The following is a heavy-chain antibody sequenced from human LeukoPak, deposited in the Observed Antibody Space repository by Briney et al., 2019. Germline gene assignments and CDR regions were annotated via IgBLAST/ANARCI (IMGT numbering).Heavy chain of an antibody. CDR3: AGYYYDSSRGFDL. CDR2: INWNGAWT. D-gene: IGHD3-22*01. V-gene: IGHV3-20*04. Sequence: GGSLRLSCAASGFKFDGCGMSWVRQAPGKGLEWVCDINWNGAWTGYADSVKGRFTISRDNAKNSLYLQMNSLRAEDTALYYCAGYYYDSSRGFDLWGQGTLVTVSA. J-gene: IGHJ5*02. CDR1: GFKFDGCG.